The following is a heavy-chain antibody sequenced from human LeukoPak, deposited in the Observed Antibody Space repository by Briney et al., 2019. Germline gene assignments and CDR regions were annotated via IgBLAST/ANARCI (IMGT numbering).Heavy chain of an antibody. CDR1: GGTFSSYA. J-gene: IGHJ5*02. CDR3: ARTVVGWFDP. Sequence: ASVTLSRKASGGTFSSYAFSWVRQAPGQGLEWRGSMNPNSGNTGYAQKSQDRVTMTTNTYINTAYMEQSSPRSEDTAVFYCARTVVGWFDPWGQGTLVTVSS. D-gene: IGHD1-26*01. CDR2: MNPNSGNT. V-gene: IGHV1-8*02.